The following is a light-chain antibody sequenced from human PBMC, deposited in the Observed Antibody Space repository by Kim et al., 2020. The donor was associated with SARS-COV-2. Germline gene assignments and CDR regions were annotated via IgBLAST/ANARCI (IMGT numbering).Light chain of an antibody. Sequence: AFVGDRATITCRASHSISDFLAWYQHKPGKAPNLLIYKASSLESGVPSRFSGSASGTEFTLTISSLQPDDFSTYYCQQYASYPLTFGGGTKVDIK. J-gene: IGKJ4*01. V-gene: IGKV1-5*03. CDR1: HSISDF. CDR2: KAS. CDR3: QQYASYPLT.